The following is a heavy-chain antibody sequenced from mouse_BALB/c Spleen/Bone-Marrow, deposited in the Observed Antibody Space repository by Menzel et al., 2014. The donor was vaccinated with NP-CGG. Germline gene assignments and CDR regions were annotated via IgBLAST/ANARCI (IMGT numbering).Heavy chain of an antibody. CDR3: ARARYDGTYWYIDV. Sequence: VQLQQPGPELEKPGASVKISCKASGNSFTANNMNWVKQSNGKSLEWIGNIDLYYGGTSYNQKFKGKATLTVDKSSSTAYMQLKSLTSEDSAVYYCARARYDGTYWYIDVWGAGTTVSVSS. J-gene: IGHJ1*01. D-gene: IGHD2-14*01. V-gene: IGHV1-39*01. CDR1: GNSFTANN. CDR2: IDLYYGGT.